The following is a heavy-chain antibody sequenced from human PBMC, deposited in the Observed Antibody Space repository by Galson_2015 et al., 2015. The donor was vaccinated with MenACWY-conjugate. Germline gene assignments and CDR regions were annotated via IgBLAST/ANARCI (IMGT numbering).Heavy chain of an antibody. Sequence: SLRLSCAASGFTFSTYWMHWVRRAPGKGLVWVSRINSDGRSTSYADSMKGRFTISRDNAKNTLYLQMNSLRAEDTAVYYCARLGGNYRTTSHFDYWGQGTLVTVSS. CDR1: GFTFSTYW. D-gene: IGHD1-26*01. CDR3: ARLGGNYRTTSHFDY. J-gene: IGHJ4*02. V-gene: IGHV3-74*01. CDR2: INSDGRST.